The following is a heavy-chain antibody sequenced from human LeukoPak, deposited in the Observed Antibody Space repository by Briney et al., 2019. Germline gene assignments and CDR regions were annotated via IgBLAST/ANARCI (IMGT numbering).Heavy chain of an antibody. CDR2: IYYSGST. CDR3: ARAELRYFDWLAPFDY. CDR1: GGSVSSGSYY. V-gene: IGHV4-61*01. Sequence: SETLSLTCTVSGGSVSSGSYYWSWIRQPPGKGLEWIGYIYYSGSTNHNPSLKSRVTISVDTSKNQFSLKLSSVTAADTAVYYCARAELRYFDWLAPFDYWGQGTLVTVSS. J-gene: IGHJ4*02. D-gene: IGHD3-9*01.